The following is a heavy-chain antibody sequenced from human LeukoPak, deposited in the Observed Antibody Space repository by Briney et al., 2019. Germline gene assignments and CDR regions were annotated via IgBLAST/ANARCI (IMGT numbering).Heavy chain of an antibody. Sequence: PGGSLRLSCGVSGFTFSHFAMSWVRQAPGKGLQCVADFVKGRFTISRDNSKNTLYLQMTGLRAEDTAVYYCAKLKRVGIAPFDDWGQGILVTVSS. CDR1: GFTFSHFA. CDR3: AKLKRVGIAPFDD. D-gene: IGHD3-10*01. V-gene: IGHV3-23*01. J-gene: IGHJ4*02.